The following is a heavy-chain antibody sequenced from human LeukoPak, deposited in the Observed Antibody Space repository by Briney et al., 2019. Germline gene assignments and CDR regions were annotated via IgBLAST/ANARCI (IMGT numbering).Heavy chain of an antibody. CDR3: ATQPPLSRFDYYGMDV. Sequence: GGSLRLSCAASGFTFSTYAMAWVRQAPGKGLEWVSSITDSGDRTYYADSVKGRFTISRDNSKNALFLQVNSLRAEDTVLYYCATQPPLSRFDYYGMDVWGRGTTVTVSS. CDR2: ITDSGDRT. J-gene: IGHJ6*02. V-gene: IGHV3-23*01. D-gene: IGHD2-2*01. CDR1: GFTFSTYA.